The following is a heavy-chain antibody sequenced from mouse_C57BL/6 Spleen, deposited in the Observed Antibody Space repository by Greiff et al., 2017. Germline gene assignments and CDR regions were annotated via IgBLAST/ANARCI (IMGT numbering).Heavy chain of an antibody. V-gene: IGHV1-72*01. CDR3: ARGGIYYDYLYEG. Sequence: QVQLQQPGAALVKPGASVQLSCKASGYTFTSYWMHWVKQRPGRGLEWIGRIDPNSGGTKYNEKFKSKATLTVDKPSSSAYMQLISLTSEDSAVYECARGGIYYDYLYEGWGQGTTLTGSA. J-gene: IGHJ2*01. CDR2: IDPNSGGT. CDR1: GYTFTSYW. D-gene: IGHD2-4*01.